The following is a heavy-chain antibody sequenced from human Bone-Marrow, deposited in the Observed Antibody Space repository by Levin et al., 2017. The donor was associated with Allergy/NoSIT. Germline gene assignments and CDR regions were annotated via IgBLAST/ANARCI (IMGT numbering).Heavy chain of an antibody. V-gene: IGHV3-30-3*01. CDR3: AREGEGITMIVVAAKFDY. Sequence: GESLKISCAASGFTFSSYAMHWVRQAPGKGLEWVAVISYDGSNKYYADSVKGRFTISRDNSKNTLYLQMNSLRAEDTAVYYCAREGEGITMIVVAAKFDYWGQGTLVTVSS. D-gene: IGHD3-22*01. J-gene: IGHJ4*02. CDR1: GFTFSSYA. CDR2: ISYDGSNK.